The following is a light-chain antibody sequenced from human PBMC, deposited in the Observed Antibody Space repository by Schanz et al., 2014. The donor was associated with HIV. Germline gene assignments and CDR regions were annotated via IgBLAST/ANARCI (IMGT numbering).Light chain of an antibody. V-gene: IGLV2-8*01. J-gene: IGLJ1*01. Sequence: QSALTQPPAASGSPGQSVTISCTEASGDVSVHNYVSWYQQHPGKAPKLIIFDVSERPSAVPDRFSGSKSGNTASLTVSGLQPEDEADYYCCSYTTTSTYVFGAGTKLTVL. CDR1: SGDVSVHNY. CDR2: DVS. CDR3: CSYTTTSTYV.